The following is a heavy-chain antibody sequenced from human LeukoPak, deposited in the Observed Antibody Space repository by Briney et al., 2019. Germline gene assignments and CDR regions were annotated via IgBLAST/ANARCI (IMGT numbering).Heavy chain of an antibody. J-gene: IGHJ5*02. CDR1: VGSISSCSYY. Sequence: PSETLSLTCTVSVGSISSCSYYWSWIRQPPGKGLEWIGRIYTSGSTNYNPSLKSRVTISVDTSKNQFSLKLSSVTAADTAVYYCARDRDDYKYNWFDPWGQGTLVTVSS. CDR3: ARDRDDYKYNWFDP. V-gene: IGHV4-61*02. D-gene: IGHD5-24*01. CDR2: IYTSGST.